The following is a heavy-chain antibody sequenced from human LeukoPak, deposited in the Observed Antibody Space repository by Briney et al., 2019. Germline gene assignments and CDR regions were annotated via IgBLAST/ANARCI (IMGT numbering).Heavy chain of an antibody. CDR1: GGTFSSYA. D-gene: IGHD3-16*01. Sequence: ASVKVSCKASGGTFSSYAISWVRQAPGQGLEWMGGIIPIFGTANYAQKFQGRVTITADESTSTAYMELSSLRSEDTAVYYCARDPSDWGIYYMDVWGKGTTVTVSS. J-gene: IGHJ6*03. CDR3: ARDPSDWGIYYMDV. CDR2: IIPIFGTA. V-gene: IGHV1-69*13.